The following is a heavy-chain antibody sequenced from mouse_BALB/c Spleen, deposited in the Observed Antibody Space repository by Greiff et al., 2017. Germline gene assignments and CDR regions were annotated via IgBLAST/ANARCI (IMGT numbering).Heavy chain of an antibody. D-gene: IGHD4-1*01. V-gene: IGHV5-6-3*01. CDR2: INSNGGST. CDR1: GFTFSSYG. CDR3: AREETGTAMDY. J-gene: IGHJ4*01. Sequence: EVQRVESGGGLVQPGGSLKLSCAASGFTFSSYGMSWVRQTPDKRLELVATINSNGGSTYYPDSVKGRFTISRDNAKNTLYLQMSSLKSEDTAMYYCAREETGTAMDYWGQGTSVTVSS.